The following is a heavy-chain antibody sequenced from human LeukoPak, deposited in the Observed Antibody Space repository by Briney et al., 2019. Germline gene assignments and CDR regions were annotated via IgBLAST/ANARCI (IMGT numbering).Heavy chain of an antibody. CDR3: ARDPYGVGRFDY. CDR1: GFTFSNYG. V-gene: IGHV3-21*01. CDR2: ISSGSTYI. D-gene: IGHD3-10*01. Sequence: GGSLRLSCAASGFTFSNYGMHWVRQAPGKGLEWVSSISSGSTYIYYADSVKGRFTFSRDNAKNSLYLQMNSLRAEDTAVYYCARDPYGVGRFDYWGQGTLVTVSS. J-gene: IGHJ4*02.